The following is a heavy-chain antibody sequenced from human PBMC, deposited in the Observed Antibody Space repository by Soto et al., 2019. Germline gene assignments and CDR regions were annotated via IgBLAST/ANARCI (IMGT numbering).Heavy chain of an antibody. V-gene: IGHV4-31*03. CDR3: ARVSRNWFDP. Sequence: PSETLSLTCTVSGGSISIVGYYWSWIRQHPAKGLEWIGYIYYSGSAYYNPSLKSRLIMSVDTSKNQFSLNLSSVTAADTAVYYCARVSRNWFDPWGQGTLVTVAS. J-gene: IGHJ5*02. CDR1: GGSISIVGYY. CDR2: IYYSGSA.